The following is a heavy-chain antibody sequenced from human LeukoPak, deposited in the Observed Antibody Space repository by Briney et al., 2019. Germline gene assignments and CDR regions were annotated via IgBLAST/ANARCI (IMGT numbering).Heavy chain of an antibody. CDR3: ARNRGDPSYFDY. V-gene: IGHV3-11*06. D-gene: IGHD4-17*01. CDR1: EFTFSDYY. CDR2: ISGSSSHT. Sequence: GGSLRLSCAASEFTFSDYYMTWIRQAPGKGLEWVSYISGSSSHTNYADSVKGRFTISRDNAKNSLYLQMNSLRAEDTAMYYCARNRGDPSYFDYWGQGILVTVSS. J-gene: IGHJ4*02.